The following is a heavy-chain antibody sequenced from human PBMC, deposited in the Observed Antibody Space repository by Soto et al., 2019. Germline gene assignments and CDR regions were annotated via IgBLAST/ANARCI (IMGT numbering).Heavy chain of an antibody. Sequence: SETLSLTCTVSGGSISSSSYYWGWIRQPPGKGLEWIGSIYYSGSTYYNPSLKSRVTISVDTSKNQFSLKLSSVTAADTAVYYCASIKLLLFDYWGQGTLVTVSS. V-gene: IGHV4-39*01. D-gene: IGHD2-15*01. CDR3: ASIKLLLFDY. CDR1: GGSISSSSYY. J-gene: IGHJ4*02. CDR2: IYYSGST.